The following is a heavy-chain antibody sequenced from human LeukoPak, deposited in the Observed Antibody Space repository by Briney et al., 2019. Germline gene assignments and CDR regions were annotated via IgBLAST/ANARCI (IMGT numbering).Heavy chain of an antibody. CDR1: GFTFSSYV. D-gene: IGHD6-6*01. V-gene: IGHV3-30*04. Sequence: GGSLRLSCAASGFTFSSYVMHWVRQAPGKGLEWVAIISYDGSNEYYADSVKGRFTISRDNSKNTLYLQMNSLRAADTAVYYCARDTGTSYLSSFDYWGQGTLVTVSS. CDR2: ISYDGSNE. CDR3: ARDTGTSYLSSFDY. J-gene: IGHJ4*02.